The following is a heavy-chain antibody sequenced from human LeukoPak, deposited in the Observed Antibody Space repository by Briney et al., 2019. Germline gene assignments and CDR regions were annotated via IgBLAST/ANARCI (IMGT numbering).Heavy chain of an antibody. CDR1: GFTFSSYC. CDR3: AKGEYSSSWRIDY. Sequence: GGSLRLSCAASGFTFSSYCMHWVRQAPGKGLEWVAVISYDGSNKYYADSVKGRFTISRDNSKNTLYLQMNSLRAEDTAVYYCAKGEYSSSWRIDYWGQGTLVTVSS. V-gene: IGHV3-30*18. D-gene: IGHD6-13*01. J-gene: IGHJ4*02. CDR2: ISYDGSNK.